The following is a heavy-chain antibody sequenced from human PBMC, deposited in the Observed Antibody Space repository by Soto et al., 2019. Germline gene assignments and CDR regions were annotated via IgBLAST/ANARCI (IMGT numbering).Heavy chain of an antibody. D-gene: IGHD6-13*01. CDR1: GFTFSSYA. V-gene: IGHV3-30-3*01. CDR2: ISYDGSNK. J-gene: IGHJ6*02. CDR3: AREPLYSSSWYTIYYYYYGMDV. Sequence: LRLSCAASGFTFSSYAMHWVRQAPGKVLEWVAVISYDGSNKYYADSVKGRFTISRDNSKNTLYLQMNSLRAEDTAVYYCAREPLYSSSWYTIYYYYYGMDVWGQGTTVTVSS.